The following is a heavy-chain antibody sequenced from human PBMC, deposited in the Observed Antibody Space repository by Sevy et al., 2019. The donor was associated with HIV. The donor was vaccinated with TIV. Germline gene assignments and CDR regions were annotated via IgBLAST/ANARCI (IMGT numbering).Heavy chain of an antibody. V-gene: IGHV1-69*13. CDR3: ARGGGSGCYYFDS. Sequence: ASVKVSCKASGGTFSRDGISWVRQAPGQGLEWMGGIISFFDMTNYAQKFQGRVTITADESTSTVYMELSSLRFEDTAVYYCARGGGSGCYYFDSWGQGTLVTVSS. CDR2: IISFFDMT. D-gene: IGHD6-19*01. CDR1: GGTFSRDG. J-gene: IGHJ4*02.